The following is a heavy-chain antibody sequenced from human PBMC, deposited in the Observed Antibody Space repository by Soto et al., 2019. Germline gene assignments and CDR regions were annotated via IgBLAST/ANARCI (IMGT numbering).Heavy chain of an antibody. CDR1: GGTFSSYA. Sequence: SVKVSCKASGGTFSSYAISWVRQAPGQGLEWMGGIIPIFGTANYAQKFQGRVTITADESTSTAYMELSSPRSEDTAVYYCARVPDTAMVTVMGIHDAFDIWGQGTIVTVAS. J-gene: IGHJ3*02. D-gene: IGHD5-18*01. CDR3: ARVPDTAMVTVMGIHDAFDI. V-gene: IGHV1-69*13. CDR2: IIPIFGTA.